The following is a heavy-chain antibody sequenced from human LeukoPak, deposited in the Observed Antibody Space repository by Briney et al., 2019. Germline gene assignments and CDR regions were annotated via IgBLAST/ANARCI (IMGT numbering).Heavy chain of an antibody. D-gene: IGHD6-19*01. CDR3: AKDRGIAVAGRGEYFQH. CDR2: ISYDGSNK. V-gene: IGHV3-30*18. J-gene: IGHJ1*01. Sequence: PGRSLRLSCAASGFTFSSYGMHWVRQAPGKGLEWVAVISYDGSNKYYADSVKGRFTISRDNSKNTLYLQMNSLRAEDTAVYYCAKDRGIAVAGRGEYFQHWGQGTLVTVSS. CDR1: GFTFSSYG.